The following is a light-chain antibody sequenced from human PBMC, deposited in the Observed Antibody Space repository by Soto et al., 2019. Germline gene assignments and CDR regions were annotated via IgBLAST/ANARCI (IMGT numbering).Light chain of an antibody. V-gene: IGKV1-5*01. CDR1: QSINNW. Sequence: IQMTQSPSTLSASVGDRVTITCRASQSINNWLAWYQQKPGQAPKLLIYDASTLEGGVPSSFSGSGSGTQFTLVISRLQPDDFATYYCQQYYSSHPGTFGRGTKVEI. CDR3: QQYYSSHPGT. J-gene: IGKJ1*01. CDR2: DAS.